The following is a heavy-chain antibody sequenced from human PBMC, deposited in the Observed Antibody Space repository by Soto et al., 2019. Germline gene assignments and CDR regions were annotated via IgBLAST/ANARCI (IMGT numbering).Heavy chain of an antibody. CDR1: GCTFSSYA. CDR2: IIPIFGTA. J-gene: IGHJ4*02. V-gene: IGHV1-69*06. Sequence: SVKVSCKASGCTFSSYAISWVRQAPGQGLEWMGGIIPIFGTANYAQKFQGRVTITADKSTSTAYMELSSLRSEDTAVYYCATRPGYSSGWHYYFDYWGQGTLVTVSS. D-gene: IGHD6-19*01. CDR3: ATRPGYSSGWHYYFDY.